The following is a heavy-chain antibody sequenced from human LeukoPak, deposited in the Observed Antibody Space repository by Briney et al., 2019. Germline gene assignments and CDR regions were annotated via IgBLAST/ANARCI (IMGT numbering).Heavy chain of an antibody. Sequence: GGSLRLSCAASGFSFSINPMSWVRQAPGKGLEWVSAISPDRTYYADSVKGRLTISRDNYKNTVDLHINSPRAEDTAIYYCVKEHVDRAFTRSFEIWGQGTVVTVSS. J-gene: IGHJ3*02. D-gene: IGHD3-10*01. CDR1: GFSFSINP. CDR3: VKEHVDRAFTRSFEI. CDR2: ISPDRT. V-gene: IGHV3-23*01.